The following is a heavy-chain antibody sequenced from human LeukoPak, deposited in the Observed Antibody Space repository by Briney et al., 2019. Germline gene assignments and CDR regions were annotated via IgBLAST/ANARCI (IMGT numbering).Heavy chain of an antibody. J-gene: IGHJ4*02. Sequence: PSQTLSLTCTVSGGSTCTYYWSWILQPPGPGLEWIGYIYNSGSSKYHPSLQSRVTISVDKSNNQLTLNLRSVTVSDPAMYYCTRVALEAAGGFDYWGQGTLVTVSA. V-gene: IGHV4-59*01. CDR1: GGSTCTYY. CDR2: IYNSGSS. D-gene: IGHD6-13*01. CDR3: TRVALEAAGGFDY.